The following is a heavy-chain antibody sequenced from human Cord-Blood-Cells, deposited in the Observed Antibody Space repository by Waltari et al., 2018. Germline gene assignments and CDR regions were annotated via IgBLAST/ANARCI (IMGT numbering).Heavy chain of an antibody. V-gene: IGHV3-33*01. CDR1: GFTFRSYG. J-gene: IGHJ4*02. CDR2: IWYDGSNK. D-gene: IGHD6-13*01. Sequence: QVQLVESGGGVVQPGRSLRLSCAASGFTFRSYGMHWVRQAPGKGLEWVAVIWYDGSNKYYADSVKGRFTISRDNSKNTLYLQMNSLRAEDTAVYYCARGGLAAAGIDYWGQGTLVTVSS. CDR3: ARGGLAAAGIDY.